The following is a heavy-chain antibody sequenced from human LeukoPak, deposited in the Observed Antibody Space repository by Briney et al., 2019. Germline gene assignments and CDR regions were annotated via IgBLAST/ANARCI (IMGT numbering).Heavy chain of an antibody. CDR2: IYHSGST. Sequence: WATLFLPCAVSGCFISSYFRSLIREPPGEGLEWIGYIYHSGSTNYNPSLKSRVTISVDTSKNQFSLKLNSVTAADTAVYYCARGLVPPAHYWGQGTLVTVSS. CDR1: GCFISSYF. J-gene: IGHJ4*02. D-gene: IGHD2-2*01. CDR3: ARGLVPPAHY. V-gene: IGHV4-59*01.